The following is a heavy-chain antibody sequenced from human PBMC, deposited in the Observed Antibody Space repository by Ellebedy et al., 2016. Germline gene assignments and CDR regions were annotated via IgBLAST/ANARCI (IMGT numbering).Heavy chain of an antibody. J-gene: IGHJ6*02. Sequence: GGSLRLXXAASGFTFRSYAMSWVRQAPGKGLEWVSAISGSGGSTYYADSVKGRFTISRDNSKNTLYLQMNSLRAEDTAVYYCAKLINPLYYYYGMDVWGQGTTVTVSS. CDR2: ISGSGGST. CDR3: AKLINPLYYYYGMDV. CDR1: GFTFRSYA. V-gene: IGHV3-23*01.